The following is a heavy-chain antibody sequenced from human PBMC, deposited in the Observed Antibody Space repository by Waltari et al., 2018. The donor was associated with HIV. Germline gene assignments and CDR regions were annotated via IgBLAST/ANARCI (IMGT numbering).Heavy chain of an antibody. J-gene: IGHJ3*02. CDR3: ARRGVEMATMGAFDI. D-gene: IGHD5-12*01. CDR1: GYSFTSYW. V-gene: IGHV5-51*01. Sequence: VQLVQSGAEVNKPGAPLNLSSTGSGYSFTSYWLGRVRSWPGKGLEWMGSIYPGDSDTRYSPSFQGQVTISADKSISTAYLQWSSLKASDTAMYYCARRGVEMATMGAFDIWGQGTMVTVSS. CDR2: IYPGDSDT.